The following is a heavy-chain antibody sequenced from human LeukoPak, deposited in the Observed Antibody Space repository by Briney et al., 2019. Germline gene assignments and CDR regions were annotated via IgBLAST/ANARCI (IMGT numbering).Heavy chain of an antibody. CDR2: ISDDGSDK. CDR1: GFTFSSYG. J-gene: IGHJ4*02. CDR3: AKDSSRHSSDYYFDY. V-gene: IGHV3-30*18. Sequence: GSLRLSCAASGFTFSSYGMHWVRQAPGRGLEWVAVISDDGSDKHYADSVKGRFAISRDNAKNTLYLQMNSLRAEDTAVYYCAKDSSRHSSDYYFDYWGQGTLVTVSS. D-gene: IGHD5-18*01.